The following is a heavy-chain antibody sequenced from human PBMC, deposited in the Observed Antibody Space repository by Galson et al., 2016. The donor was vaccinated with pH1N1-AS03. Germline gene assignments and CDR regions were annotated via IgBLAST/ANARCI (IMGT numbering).Heavy chain of an antibody. Sequence: PALVKPTQTPTLTRTFSGFSLSTGGVHVAWIRQPPGKALEWLALIFWDGETRYSPSLRSRLTITKDTSKNQVVLTMTNMDPADTGTYYCARSTHVNEGLDYWGQGTLVTVSS. J-gene: IGHJ4*02. D-gene: IGHD2-8*01. CDR2: IFWDGET. V-gene: IGHV2-5*02. CDR1: GFSLSTGGVH. CDR3: ARSTHVNEGLDY.